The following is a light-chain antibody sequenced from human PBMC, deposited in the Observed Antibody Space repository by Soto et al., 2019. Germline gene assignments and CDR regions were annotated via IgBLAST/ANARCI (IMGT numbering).Light chain of an antibody. J-gene: IGKJ5*01. V-gene: IGKV3D-20*01. CDR1: QSVSRSY. CDR2: DAS. Sequence: IGFAQSPSTLSLSPGDRATLSCGASQSVSRSYLAWYQQKPGLAPRLIIYDASTRATGIPDRFSGSGSGTDFTLTISRLEPEDFAVYYCQQSGSSPITFGQGTRLQIK. CDR3: QQSGSSPIT.